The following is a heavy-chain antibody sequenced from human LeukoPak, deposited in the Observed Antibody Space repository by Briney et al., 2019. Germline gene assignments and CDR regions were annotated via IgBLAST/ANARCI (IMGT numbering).Heavy chain of an antibody. CDR1: GFTFSNYA. CDR3: AKASSVSNADAVL. Sequence: GGSLRLSCAASGFTFSNYAMSWVRQAPAGGLEWVSSLRGAGETFYADSLKGRFTLSRDDSRNTVYLQLNNLRVEETAVYYCAKASSVSNADAVLWGQGTLVTVSS. D-gene: IGHD3-22*01. V-gene: IGHV3-23*01. CDR2: LRGAGET. J-gene: IGHJ4*02.